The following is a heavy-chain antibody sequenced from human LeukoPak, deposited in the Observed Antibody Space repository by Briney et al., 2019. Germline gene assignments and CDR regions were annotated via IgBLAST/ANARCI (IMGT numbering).Heavy chain of an antibody. J-gene: IGHJ6*03. CDR2: ISGSGGST. Sequence: GGSLRLSCAASGFSFGSYALSWVRQAPGKGLEWVSAISGSGGSTYYADSVKGRFTISRDNSKNTLYLQMNSLRAEDTAVYYCAKGLKTTVGPYMGYHYYMDVWGKGTTVTVSS. V-gene: IGHV3-23*01. CDR1: GFSFGSYA. D-gene: IGHD1-1*01. CDR3: AKGLKTTVGPYMGYHYYMDV.